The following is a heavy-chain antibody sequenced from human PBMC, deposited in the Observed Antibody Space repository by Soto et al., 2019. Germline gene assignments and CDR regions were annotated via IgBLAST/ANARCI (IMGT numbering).Heavy chain of an antibody. V-gene: IGHV1-69*13. CDR3: ARDGPGGKGFDY. Sequence: SVKVSCKASGGTFSSYAISWVRQAPGQGLEWMGGIIPIFGTANYAQKFQGRVTITADESTSTAYMELSSLRSEDTAVYYCARDGPGGKGFDYWGQGTLVTVSS. CDR1: GGTFSSYA. J-gene: IGHJ4*02. CDR2: IIPIFGTA.